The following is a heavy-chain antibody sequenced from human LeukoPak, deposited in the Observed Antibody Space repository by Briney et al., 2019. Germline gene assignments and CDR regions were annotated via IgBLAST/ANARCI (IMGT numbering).Heavy chain of an antibody. Sequence: GGSLRLSCAASGSTVSTNYMSWVRQAPGKGLEWVSVIYSGGSTYYADSVRGRFTISRDNYKNTLYLQMNSLRAEDTAVYYCARDLSPWESRNPDAFDIWGQGTTVTVSS. D-gene: IGHD1-14*01. V-gene: IGHV3-53*01. CDR2: IYSGGST. CDR3: ARDLSPWESRNPDAFDI. J-gene: IGHJ3*02. CDR1: GSTVSTNY.